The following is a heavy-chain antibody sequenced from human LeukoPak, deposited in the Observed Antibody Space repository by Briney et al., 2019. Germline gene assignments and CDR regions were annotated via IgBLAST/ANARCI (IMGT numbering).Heavy chain of an antibody. CDR2: IYPGDSDT. CDR1: GYRFTTYW. D-gene: IGHD3-9*01. J-gene: IGHJ4*02. V-gene: IGHV5-51*01. CDR3: AIRHYDILTGYFGGVDY. Sequence: GESLKISCKGSGYRFTTYWIGWVRQMPGKGLEWMGIIYPGDSDTRYSPSFQGHVTVSADKSISTAYLQWGSLKASDTAMYYCAIRHYDILTGYFGGVDYWGQGTLVTVSS.